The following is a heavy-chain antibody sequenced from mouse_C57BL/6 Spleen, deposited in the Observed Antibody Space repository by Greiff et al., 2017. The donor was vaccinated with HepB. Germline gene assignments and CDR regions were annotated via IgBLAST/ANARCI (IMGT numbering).Heavy chain of an antibody. Sequence: DVKLQESGGGFVQPGGSLSLSCAASGFTFTDYYMSWVRQPPGKALEWLGFIRNKANGYTTEYSASVKGRFTISRDNSQSILYLQMNALRAEDSATYYCARAPDGYSYYFDYWGQGTTLTVSS. D-gene: IGHD2-3*01. CDR1: GFTFTDYY. J-gene: IGHJ2*01. CDR2: IRNKANGYTT. CDR3: ARAPDGYSYYFDY. V-gene: IGHV7-3*01.